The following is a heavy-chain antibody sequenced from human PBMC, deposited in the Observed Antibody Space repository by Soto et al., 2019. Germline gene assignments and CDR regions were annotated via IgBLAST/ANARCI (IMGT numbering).Heavy chain of an antibody. D-gene: IGHD5-18*01. Sequence: QLQLVQSGAAVKKPGSSVKVSCKASGGTLNTYTISWVRQAPGQGLEWMGSILPFLGSTNYAKKFHGRVNITADQSTSTMELSSLRSGATAVYFCARDVTAMEALYYYDTWGQGSPVTVSS. J-gene: IGHJ4*02. CDR3: ARDVTAMEALYYYDT. CDR1: GGTLNTYT. V-gene: IGHV1-69*08. CDR2: ILPFLGST.